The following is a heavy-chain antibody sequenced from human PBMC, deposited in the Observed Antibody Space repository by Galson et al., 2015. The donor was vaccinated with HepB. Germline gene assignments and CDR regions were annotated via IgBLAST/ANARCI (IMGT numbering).Heavy chain of an antibody. J-gene: IGHJ4*02. CDR3: ARAGLWFGEFVGDY. CDR1: GYTLTSYG. Sequence: SVKVSCKASGYTLTSYGISWVRQAPGQGLEWMGWVSAYNGNTNYAQKLQGRVTMTTDTSTSTAYMELRSLRSDDTAVYYCARAGLWFGEFVGDYWGQGTLVTVSS. CDR2: VSAYNGNT. V-gene: IGHV1-18*04. D-gene: IGHD3-10*01.